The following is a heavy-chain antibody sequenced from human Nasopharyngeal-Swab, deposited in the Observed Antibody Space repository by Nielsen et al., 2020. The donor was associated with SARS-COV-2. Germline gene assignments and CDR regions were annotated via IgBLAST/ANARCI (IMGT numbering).Heavy chain of an antibody. J-gene: IGHJ6*03. Sequence: GGSLRLSCAASGFTVSSNYMGWVRQAPGKGLEWVSVIYSGGSTYYADSVKGRFTISRDNSKNTLYLQMNSLRAEDTAVYYCAGSSFDYYYYYMDVWGKGTTVTVSS. D-gene: IGHD6-13*01. CDR1: GFTVSSNY. CDR2: IYSGGST. CDR3: AGSSFDYYYYYMDV. V-gene: IGHV3-66*01.